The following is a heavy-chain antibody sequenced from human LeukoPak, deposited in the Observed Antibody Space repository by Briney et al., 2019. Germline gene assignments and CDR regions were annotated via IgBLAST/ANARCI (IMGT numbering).Heavy chain of an antibody. CDR3: AKTARTLDY. J-gene: IGHJ4*02. V-gene: IGHV3-11*01. CDR1: GFTFSGFY. Sequence: GGSLRLSCAASGFTFSGFYMTWTRQAPGRGLEWISYISTTGSDISYADSVKGRFTISRDNVKSSLYLQMNSLTAEDTAVYYCAKTARTLDYWGQGTLVTVSS. D-gene: IGHD1/OR15-1a*01. CDR2: ISTTGSDI.